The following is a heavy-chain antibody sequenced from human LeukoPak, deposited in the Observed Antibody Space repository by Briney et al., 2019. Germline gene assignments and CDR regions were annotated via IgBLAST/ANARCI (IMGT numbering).Heavy chain of an antibody. CDR2: ISPDGSTT. CDR3: ARPVVTTISVDY. CDR1: GFTFSSYC. J-gene: IGHJ4*02. V-gene: IGHV3-74*01. D-gene: IGHD4-23*01. Sequence: GGSLRLSCEASGFTFSSYCMHWVRQAPGKGLVWASVISPDGSTTNYAEPVKGRFTISRDNAKNTLYLQMNSLRAEDTAVYYCARPVVTTISVDYGGQGTLVTVSS.